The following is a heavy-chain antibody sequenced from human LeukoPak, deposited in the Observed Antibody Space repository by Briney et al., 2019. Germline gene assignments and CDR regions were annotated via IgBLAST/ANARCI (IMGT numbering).Heavy chain of an antibody. CDR3: ARNHNWNYVSDYFDY. CDR1: GGSISSGSYY. Sequence: SETLSLTCTVSGGSISSGSYYWSWIRQPAGKGLEWIGRIYTSGSTNYNPSLKSRVTISVDTSKNQFSLKLSSVTAADTAVYYCARNHNWNYVSDYFDYWGQGTLVTVSS. CDR2: IYTSGST. J-gene: IGHJ4*02. D-gene: IGHD1-7*01. V-gene: IGHV4-61*02.